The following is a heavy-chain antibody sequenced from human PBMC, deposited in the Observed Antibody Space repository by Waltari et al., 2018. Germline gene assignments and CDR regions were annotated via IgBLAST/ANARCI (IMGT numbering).Heavy chain of an antibody. D-gene: IGHD1-7*01. V-gene: IGHV3-66*01. CDR3: AREYTGTTAAFDI. CDR2: FYSGGST. J-gene: IGHJ3*02. CDR1: GFLFDDYD. Sequence: EVQLVESGGDLVQPGRSLRLSCETSGFLFDDYDMQWVRQGPGVGLELVSVFYSGGSTYYADSVKGRFTISRDNSKNTLYLQMNSLRAEDTAVYYCAREYTGTTAAFDIWGQGTMVTVSS.